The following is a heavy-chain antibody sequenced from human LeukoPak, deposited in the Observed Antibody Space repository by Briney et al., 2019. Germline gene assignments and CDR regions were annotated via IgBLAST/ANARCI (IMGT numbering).Heavy chain of an antibody. CDR2: ISPSGNSK. J-gene: IGHJ4*02. CDR3: VRDFLGESGAGGY. CDR1: TFTFSSYT. Sequence: GGSLRLSCATSTFTFSSYTMNWVRQPPGKGLEWVSSISPSGNSKYHADSVKGRFTISRDNAENSLYMQMNSLRAEDTGVYYCVRDFLGESGAGGYWGQGTLATVSS. V-gene: IGHV3-21*01. D-gene: IGHD3-10*01.